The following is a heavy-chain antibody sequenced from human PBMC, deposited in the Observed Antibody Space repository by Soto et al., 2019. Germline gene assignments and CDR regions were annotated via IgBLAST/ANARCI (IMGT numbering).Heavy chain of an antibody. CDR1: GYTFTSYG. D-gene: IGHD3-3*01. Sequence: GASVNVSFKAAGYTFTSYGISWVRQAPGQWLELMGWISAYNGNTNYAHKLQGRVTITTDTSTSTAYMELRSLRSDDTAVYYCAGDDTYTYYDFWSSYSGTRGMKVWGQGTTVNVSS. J-gene: IGHJ6*02. CDR3: AGDDTYTYYDFWSSYSGTRGMKV. CDR2: ISAYNGNT. V-gene: IGHV1-18*01.